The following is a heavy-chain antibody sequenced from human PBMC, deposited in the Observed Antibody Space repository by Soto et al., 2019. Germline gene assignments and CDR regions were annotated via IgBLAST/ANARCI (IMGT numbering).Heavy chain of an antibody. Sequence: QITLNESGPTVVRPTETLTLTCRFSGFSLTTSGVGVGWIRQSPGKAPEWLALIYWDDDKRYSASLKSRLTITNDTSTNQMVLTMTDLDPTDTATYYCAHRVLRTVFGLVTTTAIYFDFWGQGTPVAVSS. J-gene: IGHJ4*02. CDR3: AHRVLRTVFGLVTTTAIYFDF. V-gene: IGHV2-5*02. CDR1: GFSLTTSGVG. D-gene: IGHD3-3*01. CDR2: IYWDDDK.